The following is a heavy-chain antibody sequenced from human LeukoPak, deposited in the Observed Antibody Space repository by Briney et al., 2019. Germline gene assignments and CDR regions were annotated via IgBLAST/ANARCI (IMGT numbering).Heavy chain of an antibody. Sequence: GGSLTLSCAASGFTLSDYYTSWTRQAPGKGLEWDAYISSSGSTIYYADSVKGRFTISRDNAKNSLYLQMNSLRAEDTAVYYCARGHGGNNYGDYWGQGTLVTVSS. CDR2: ISSSGSTI. J-gene: IGHJ4*02. V-gene: IGHV3-11*04. CDR1: GFTLSDYY. CDR3: ARGHGGNNYGDY. D-gene: IGHD1-26*01.